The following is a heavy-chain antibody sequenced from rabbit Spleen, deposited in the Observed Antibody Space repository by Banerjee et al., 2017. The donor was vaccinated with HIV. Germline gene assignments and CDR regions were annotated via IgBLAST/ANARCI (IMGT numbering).Heavy chain of an antibody. V-gene: IGHV1S45*01. Sequence: QQQLEESGGGLVKPGGTLTLTCKASGIDFSRYYDMCWVRQAPGKGLEWIGCIYTGNVKTYYASWAKGRFTISKASSTTVTLQMTSLTVADTATYFCARDAGGSYFALWGQGTLVTVS. J-gene: IGHJ4*01. D-gene: IGHD8-1*01. CDR2: IYTGNVKT. CDR1: GIDFSRYYD. CDR3: ARDAGGSYFAL.